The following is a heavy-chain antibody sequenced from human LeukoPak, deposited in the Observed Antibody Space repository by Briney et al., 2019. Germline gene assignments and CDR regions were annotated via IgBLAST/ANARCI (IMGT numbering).Heavy chain of an antibody. J-gene: IGHJ4*02. D-gene: IGHD6-19*01. CDR1: GGSISSYY. CDR3: ARHVSGWPPFGY. Sequence: SETLSLTCTVSGGSISSYYWSWIRQPPGKGLEWIGYIYYSGSTNYNPSLKSRVTISVDTSKTQFSLKLSSVTAADTAVYYCARHVSGWPPFGYWGQGTLVTVSS. V-gene: IGHV4-59*08. CDR2: IYYSGST.